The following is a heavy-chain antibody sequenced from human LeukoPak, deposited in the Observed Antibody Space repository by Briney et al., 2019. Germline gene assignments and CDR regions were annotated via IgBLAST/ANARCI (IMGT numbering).Heavy chain of an antibody. CDR1: GFTFNNYA. J-gene: IGHJ4*02. D-gene: IGHD3-22*01. V-gene: IGHV3-23*01. Sequence: QSGGSLRLSCAASGFTFNNYAMSWVRQAPGKGLEWVSVISGSGGNTHYADSVKGRFTISRDISKNTLYLQMNSLRAEDTAVYYCAKDPTYYYDSSGYPPDYWGQGTLVTVSS. CDR2: ISGSGGNT. CDR3: AKDPTYYYDSSGYPPDY.